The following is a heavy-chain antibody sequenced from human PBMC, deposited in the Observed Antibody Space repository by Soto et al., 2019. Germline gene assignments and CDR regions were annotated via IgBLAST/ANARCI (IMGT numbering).Heavy chain of an antibody. V-gene: IGHV1-69*06. CDR3: ARAPIAYCGGDCYPDY. D-gene: IGHD2-21*02. Sequence: SVKVSCKASGGTFSSYAISWARQAPGQGLEWMGGIIPIFGTANYAQKFQGRVTITADKSTSTAYMELSSLRSEDTAVYYCARAPIAYCGGDCYPDYWGQGTLVTVSS. CDR2: IIPIFGTA. J-gene: IGHJ4*02. CDR1: GGTFSSYA.